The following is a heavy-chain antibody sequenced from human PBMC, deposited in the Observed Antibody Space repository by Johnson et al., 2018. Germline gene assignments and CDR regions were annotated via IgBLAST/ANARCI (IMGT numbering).Heavy chain of an antibody. CDR3: AKLMSWGALYYYYYMDV. J-gene: IGHJ6*03. Sequence: VQLVESGGGLVQPGGSLRLSCAASGFTFSSYAMSWVRQAPGMGLEWVSAISGSGGSTYYADSVKGRFTISRDNSKTTLYLQMNSLRAEDTAVYYCAKLMSWGALYYYYYMDVWGKGTTVTVSS. CDR2: ISGSGGST. CDR1: GFTFSSYA. D-gene: IGHD7-27*01. V-gene: IGHV3-23*04.